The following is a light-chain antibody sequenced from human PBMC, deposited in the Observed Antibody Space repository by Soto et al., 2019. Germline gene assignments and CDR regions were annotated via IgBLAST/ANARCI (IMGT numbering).Light chain of an antibody. Sequence: DIQMTQSPSSVAASLGDSVTITCRASQGISSWLAWYQQKPGKAPKLLIYDASSLESGVPSRFRGSGSGTEFTLTISSLRPDDFETYYCQQYNSYSPTFGQGTKVDIK. CDR1: QGISSW. CDR2: DAS. V-gene: IGKV1-5*01. J-gene: IGKJ1*01. CDR3: QQYNSYSPT.